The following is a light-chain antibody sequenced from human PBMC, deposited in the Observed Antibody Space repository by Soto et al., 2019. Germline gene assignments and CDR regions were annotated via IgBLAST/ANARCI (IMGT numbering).Light chain of an antibody. Sequence: QSVLTQPASVSGSPGQSITISCTGTSSDVGGYNYVSWYQQHPGKAPKLMIYDVSNRPSGVSNRFSGSKSGNTVSLTISGLQAEDEADYYCSSYTSSSLHVFGTGTKVTVL. CDR3: SSYTSSSLHV. V-gene: IGLV2-14*03. J-gene: IGLJ1*01. CDR1: SSDVGGYNY. CDR2: DVS.